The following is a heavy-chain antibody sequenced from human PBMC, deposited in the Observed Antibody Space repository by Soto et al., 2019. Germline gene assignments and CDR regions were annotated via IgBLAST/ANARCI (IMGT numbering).Heavy chain of an antibody. D-gene: IGHD3-10*01. CDR3: AREGTRITMVRGVTFDY. Sequence: ASVKVSCKASGGNFSSYAISWVRQAPGQGLEWMGGIIPIFGTANYAQKFQGRVTITADKSTSTAYMELSSLRSEDTAVYYCAREGTRITMVRGVTFDYWGQGTLVTVSS. J-gene: IGHJ4*02. V-gene: IGHV1-69*06. CDR1: GGNFSSYA. CDR2: IIPIFGTA.